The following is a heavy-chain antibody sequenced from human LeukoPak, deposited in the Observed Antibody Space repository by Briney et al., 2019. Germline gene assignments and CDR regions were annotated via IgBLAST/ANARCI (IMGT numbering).Heavy chain of an antibody. V-gene: IGHV4-34*01. CDR2: IDYSGST. J-gene: IGHJ4*02. CDR3: ARHSGLGVVSPYFDY. Sequence: SETLSLTCAVYGGSLSGYYWNWIRQPPGKGLEWIGIIDYSGSTHYNPSLKSRVYISVGTAKNQFSLKLTSVTAADTAVYYCARHSGLGVVSPYFDYWGQGTLVTVSS. D-gene: IGHD3-22*01. CDR1: GGSLSGYY.